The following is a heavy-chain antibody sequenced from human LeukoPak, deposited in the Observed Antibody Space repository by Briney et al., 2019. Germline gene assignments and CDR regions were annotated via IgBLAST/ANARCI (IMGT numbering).Heavy chain of an antibody. V-gene: IGHV1-18*01. CDR1: GYTFTSYG. D-gene: IGHD1-26*01. J-gene: IGHJ4*02. CDR3: ARMRLGYSGSELFDY. Sequence: ASVKVSCKASGYTFTSYGISWVRQAPGQGLEWMGWISAYNGNTNYAQKLQGRVTMTTDTSTSTAYMELRSLRSDDTAVYYCARMRLGYSGSELFDYWGQGTLVTVSS. CDR2: ISAYNGNT.